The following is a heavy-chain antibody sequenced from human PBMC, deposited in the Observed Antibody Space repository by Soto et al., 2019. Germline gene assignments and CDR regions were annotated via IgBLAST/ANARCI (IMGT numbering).Heavy chain of an antibody. CDR1: GFTVSSYA. V-gene: IGHV3-23*01. Sequence: GGSLRLSCAASGFTVSSYAMSWVRQAPGKGLEWVSAISGSGGSTYYADSVKGRFTIARDNSKHTLYLQMNSLRAADTAVHYCAKDGHDYGSGSYLYWGQGTLVTVSS. CDR2: ISGSGGST. CDR3: AKDGHDYGSGSYLY. J-gene: IGHJ4*02. D-gene: IGHD3-10*01.